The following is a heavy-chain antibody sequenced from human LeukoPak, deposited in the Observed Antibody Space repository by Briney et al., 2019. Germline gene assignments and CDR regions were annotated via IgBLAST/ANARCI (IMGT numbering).Heavy chain of an antibody. CDR1: GFTFSSYG. V-gene: IGHV3-23*01. D-gene: IGHD6-13*01. J-gene: IGHJ3*02. CDR2: ISGSGGST. CDR3: ARLMGIAAHHDAFDI. Sequence: GGSLRLSCAASGFTFSSYGMSWVRQAPGKGLEWVSAISGSGGSTYYADSVKGRFTISRDNSKNTLYLQMNSLRAEDTAVYYCARLMGIAAHHDAFDIWGQGTMVTVSS.